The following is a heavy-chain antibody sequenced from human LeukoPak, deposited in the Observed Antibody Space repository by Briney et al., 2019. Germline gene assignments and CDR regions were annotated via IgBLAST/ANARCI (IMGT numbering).Heavy chain of an antibody. V-gene: IGHV3-30*03. CDR2: ISYDGSNK. CDR3: ARGARGSGWRVFDY. Sequence: PGGSLRLSCAASGFTFSSYGMHWVRQAPGKGLEWVTVISYDGSNKYYADSVKGRFTISRDNSKNTLYLQMNSLRAEDTSVYYCARGARGSGWRVFDYWGQGTLVTVSS. CDR1: GFTFSSYG. J-gene: IGHJ4*02. D-gene: IGHD6-19*01.